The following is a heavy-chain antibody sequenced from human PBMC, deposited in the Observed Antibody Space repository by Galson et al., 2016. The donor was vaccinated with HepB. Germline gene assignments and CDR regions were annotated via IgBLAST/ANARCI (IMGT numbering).Heavy chain of an antibody. CDR1: GFTFSR. Sequence: SLRLSCAASGFTFSRMNWVRQAPGKGLEWVANIKQDGSQKYYVDSVRGRFTISRDSDENSLHLQMSSLRAEDTAVYYWAGKRSDNYGMDVWGQGPTVTVSS. CDR2: IKQDGSQK. CDR3: AGKRSDNYGMDV. D-gene: IGHD4-17*01. J-gene: IGHJ6*02. V-gene: IGHV3-7*01.